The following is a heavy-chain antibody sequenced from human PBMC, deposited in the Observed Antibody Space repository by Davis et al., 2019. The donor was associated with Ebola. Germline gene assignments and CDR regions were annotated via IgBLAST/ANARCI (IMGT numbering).Heavy chain of an antibody. CDR1: GFTFSGSA. D-gene: IGHD4-17*01. CDR2: IRSKASSYAT. Sequence: GESLKISCAASGFTFSGSAMHWVRQASGKGLEWVGRIRSKASSYATAYAASVKGRFTISRDDSKNTAYLQMNSLKTEDTAVYYCTSTVTNGDYWGQGTLVTVSS. J-gene: IGHJ4*02. CDR3: TSTVTNGDY. V-gene: IGHV3-73*01.